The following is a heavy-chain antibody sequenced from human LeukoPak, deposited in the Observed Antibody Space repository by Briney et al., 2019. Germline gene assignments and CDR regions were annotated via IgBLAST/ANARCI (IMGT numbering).Heavy chain of an antibody. Sequence: GGSLRLSCAASGFTFSGYGMHWVRQAPGKGLEWVAVIWYDGSNKYYADSVKGRFTTSRDNSKNTLSLQMNSLRAEDTAVYYCARDRVGRAPYYFDYWGQGTLVTVSS. CDR2: IWYDGSNK. D-gene: IGHD1-26*01. V-gene: IGHV3-33*01. CDR3: ARDRVGRAPYYFDY. CDR1: GFTFSGYG. J-gene: IGHJ4*02.